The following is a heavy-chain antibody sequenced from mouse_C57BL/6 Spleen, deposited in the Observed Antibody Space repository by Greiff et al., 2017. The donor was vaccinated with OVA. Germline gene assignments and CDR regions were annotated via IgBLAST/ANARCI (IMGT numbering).Heavy chain of an antibody. V-gene: IGHV1-53*01. D-gene: IGHD1-1*01. J-gene: IGHJ2*01. Sequence: QVQLQQPGTELVKPGASVKLSCKASGYTFTSYWMHWVKQRPGQGLEWIGNINPSNGGTNYNEKFKSKATLNVDKSSSTAYMQLSSLTSEDSAVYYCARVGITTVVEYYFDYWGQGTTLTVSS. CDR2: INPSNGGT. CDR1: GYTFTSYW. CDR3: ARVGITTVVEYYFDY.